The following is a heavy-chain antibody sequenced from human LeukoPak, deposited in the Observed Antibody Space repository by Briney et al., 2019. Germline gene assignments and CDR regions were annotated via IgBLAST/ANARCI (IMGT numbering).Heavy chain of an antibody. Sequence: SETLSLTCAVYGGSFSGYYWSWIRQPPGKGLEWIGEINHSGSTNYNPSLKSRVTISVDTSKNQFSLKLSSVTAADTAVYSCARGGPSGDPLDYWGQGTLVTVSS. D-gene: IGHD4-17*01. CDR1: GGSFSGYY. CDR2: INHSGST. CDR3: ARGGPSGDPLDY. V-gene: IGHV4-34*01. J-gene: IGHJ4*02.